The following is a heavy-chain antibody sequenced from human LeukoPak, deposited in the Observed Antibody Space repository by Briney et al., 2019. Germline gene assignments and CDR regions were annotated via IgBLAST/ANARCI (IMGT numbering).Heavy chain of an antibody. V-gene: IGHV4-59*01. J-gene: IGHJ4*02. CDR1: GGSISSYY. D-gene: IGHD3-22*01. CDR2: IYYSGST. CDR3: ARDGDSSGPYYYFDY. Sequence: SEALSLTCTVSGGSISSYYWSWIRQPPGKGLEWIGYIYYSGSTKYNPSLKSRVTISVDTSKNQLSLKLSSVTAADTAVYYCARDGDSSGPYYYFDYWGQGTLVTVSS.